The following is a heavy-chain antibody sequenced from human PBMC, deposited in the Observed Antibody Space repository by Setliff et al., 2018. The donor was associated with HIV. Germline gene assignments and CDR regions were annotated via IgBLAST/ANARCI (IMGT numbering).Heavy chain of an antibody. D-gene: IGHD1-1*01. CDR3: ARGGGDGYNYNYYYYGMDV. CDR1: GGSITGPSYS. J-gene: IGHJ6*02. V-gene: IGHV4-39*07. CDR2: MYHSGST. Sequence: SETLSLTCTVSGGSITGPSYSWGWIRQPPGKGLEWIGSMYHSGSTYSNPSLKSRVTISVDRSKNQFSLKLSSVTAADTAVYYCARGGGDGYNYNYYYYGMDVWGQGTTVTVSS.